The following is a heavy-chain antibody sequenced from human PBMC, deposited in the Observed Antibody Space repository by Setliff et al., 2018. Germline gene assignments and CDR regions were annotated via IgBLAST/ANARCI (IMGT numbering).Heavy chain of an antibody. D-gene: IGHD4-17*01. CDR2: TYDSGST. V-gene: IGHV4-39*07. Sequence: TLSLTCTVSGGPVTGTTTFWGWVRQTPGKGLEWIGSTYDSGSTYYNPSLNSRVTISEDTSKNQFSLKLTSVTAADAAVYYCARAAVTSGARADYFDNWGRGTLVTVSS. CDR3: ARAAVTSGARADYFDN. J-gene: IGHJ4*02. CDR1: GGPVTGTTTF.